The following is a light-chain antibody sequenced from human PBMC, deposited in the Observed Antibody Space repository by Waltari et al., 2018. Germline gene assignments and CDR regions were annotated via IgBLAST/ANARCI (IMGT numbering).Light chain of an antibody. CDR3: AAWDDSLNAVI. CDR2: RDY. CDR1: SSNIGSNS. V-gene: IGLV1-44*01. Sequence: QSVLTQPPSASGTPGQRVSLSCSGSSSNIGSNSVNWYQQLPGTAPKLLIYRDYQLPSGVPARFSGSKSGTSASLAISWLQSEDEADYYCAAWDDSLNAVIFGGGTKLTVL. J-gene: IGLJ2*01.